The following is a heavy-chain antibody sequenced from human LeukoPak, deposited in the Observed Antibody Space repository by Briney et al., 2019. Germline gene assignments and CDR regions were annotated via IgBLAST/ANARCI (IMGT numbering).Heavy chain of an antibody. CDR1: GGTFSSYA. D-gene: IGHD5-12*01. CDR3: ARPNIEWLQPNDAFDI. CDR2: IIPILGIA. J-gene: IGHJ3*02. V-gene: IGHV1-69*04. Sequence: ASVKVSCKASGGTFSSYAISWVRQAPGQGLEWMGRIIPILGIANYAQKFQGRVTITADKSTGTAYMELSSLRSEDTAVYYCARPNIEWLQPNDAFDIWGQGTMVTVSS.